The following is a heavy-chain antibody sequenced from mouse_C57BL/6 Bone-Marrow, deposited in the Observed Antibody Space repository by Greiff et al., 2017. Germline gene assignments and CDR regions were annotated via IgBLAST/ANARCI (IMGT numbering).Heavy chain of an antibody. V-gene: IGHV5-9-1*02. J-gene: IGHJ1*03. CDR2: ISSGGDYI. Sequence: EVKLMESGEGLVKPGGSLKLSCAASGFTFSSYAMSWVRQTPEKRLEWVAYISSGGDYIYYADTVKGRFTISRDNARNTLYLQMSSLKSEDTAMYYCTRDQEFITTVVDYWYFDVWGTWTTVTVSS. D-gene: IGHD1-1*01. CDR1: GFTFSSYA. CDR3: TRDQEFITTVVDYWYFDV.